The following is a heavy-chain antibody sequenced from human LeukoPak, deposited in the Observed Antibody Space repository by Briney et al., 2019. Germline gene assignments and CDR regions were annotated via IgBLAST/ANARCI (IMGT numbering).Heavy chain of an antibody. CDR3: ARHRSSWLIDY. CDR1: GFTFSSYA. Sequence: GGSLRLSCAASGFTFSSYAMSWVRQAPWERLQWVSGISDSGGNTYYADSVRGRFTISRDNSKNTLYLQMNSLRAEDTAVYYCARHRSSWLIDYWGQGTLVTVSS. D-gene: IGHD6-6*01. J-gene: IGHJ4*02. V-gene: IGHV3-23*01. CDR2: ISDSGGNT.